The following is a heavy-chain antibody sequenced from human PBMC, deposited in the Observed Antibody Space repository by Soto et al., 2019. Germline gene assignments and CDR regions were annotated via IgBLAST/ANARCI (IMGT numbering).Heavy chain of an antibody. Sequence: PMRPARGAAGFTFISYGMSGVRQAPGKGLEWVSAISGSGGSTYYADSVKGRFTISRDNSKNTLYLQMNSLRAEDTAVYYCATLGEAADDYWGQGTLVTVSS. CDR1: GFTFISYG. J-gene: IGHJ4*02. CDR2: ISGSGGST. D-gene: IGHD6-13*01. CDR3: ATLGEAADDY. V-gene: IGHV3-23*01.